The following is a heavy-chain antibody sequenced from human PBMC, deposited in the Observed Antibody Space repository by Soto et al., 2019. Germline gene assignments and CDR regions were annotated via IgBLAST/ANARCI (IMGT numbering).Heavy chain of an antibody. CDR2: IIPIFGTA. J-gene: IGHJ6*02. Sequence: QVQLVQSGAEVKKPESSVKVSCKASGGTFSSYAISWVRQAPGQGLEWMGGIIPIFGTANYAQKFQGRVTITADESTSTAYMELSSLRSEDTAVYYCARGRRDGYKNYYYYGMDVWGQGTTVTVSS. D-gene: IGHD5-12*01. V-gene: IGHV1-69*12. CDR3: ARGRRDGYKNYYYYGMDV. CDR1: GGTFSSYA.